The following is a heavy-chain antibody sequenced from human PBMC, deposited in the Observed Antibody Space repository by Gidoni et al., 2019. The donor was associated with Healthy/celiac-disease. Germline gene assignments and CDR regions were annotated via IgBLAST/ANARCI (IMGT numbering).Heavy chain of an antibody. CDR2: ISYDGSNK. CDR1: GFTFSSYG. J-gene: IGHJ4*02. V-gene: IGHV3-30*18. D-gene: IGHD4-17*01. CDR3: AKGRMTTVTLPDY. Sequence: QVQLVESGGGVVQPGRSLRLSCAASGFTFSSYGMHWVRQAPGKRLEWVAVISYDGSNKYYADSVKGRFTISRDNSKNTLYLQMNSLRAEDTAVYYCAKGRMTTVTLPDYWGQGTLVTVSS.